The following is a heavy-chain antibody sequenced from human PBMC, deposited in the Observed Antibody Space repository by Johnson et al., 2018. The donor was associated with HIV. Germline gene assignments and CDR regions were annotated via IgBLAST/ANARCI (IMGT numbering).Heavy chain of an antibody. CDR2: INGDGSRT. CDR3: ARVIGYDSSGKAFDI. V-gene: IGHV3-74*01. D-gene: IGHD3-22*01. CDR1: GFTFNDHW. Sequence: VQLVESGGGLVQPGGSLRLSCGASGFTFNDHWMQWVRQAPGKGLVWVSRINGDGSRTSYADSVKGRFTIARDNAKNSLHLQMNSLRAEDTALYYCARVIGYDSSGKAFDIWGRGTMVTVSS. J-gene: IGHJ3*02.